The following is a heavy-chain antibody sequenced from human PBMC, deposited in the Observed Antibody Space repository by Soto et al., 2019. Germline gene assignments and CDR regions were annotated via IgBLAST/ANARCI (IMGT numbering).Heavy chain of an antibody. CDR1: EFNFSNAW. D-gene: IGHD5-12*01. V-gene: IGHV3-15*01. CDR2: IKSKRDGGTK. CDR3: TTGIDYSGYVYTWYFDL. Sequence: EVQLVESGGGLVKPGGSLRLSCAASEFNFSNAWMSWVRQAPEKGMEWVGRIKSKRDGGTKDYAAPVKGRFTISSDYSKNTLYLQMNSLKTEDTAVYYFTTGIDYSGYVYTWYFDLWGRGTLVTVSS. J-gene: IGHJ2*01.